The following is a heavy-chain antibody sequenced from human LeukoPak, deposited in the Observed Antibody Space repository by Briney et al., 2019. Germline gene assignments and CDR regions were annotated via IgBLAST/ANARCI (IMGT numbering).Heavy chain of an antibody. Sequence: SQTLSLTSALSGDSVSINSAAWNWIRQSPSRGLEWLGRTYYRSKWYNDYAVSVKSRITINPDTSKNQFSLQLNSVTPEDTAVYYCARHVVARGNWFDPWGQGTLVTVSS. V-gene: IGHV6-1*01. D-gene: IGHD2-2*01. J-gene: IGHJ5*02. CDR3: ARHVVARGNWFDP. CDR1: GDSVSINSAA. CDR2: TYYRSKWYN.